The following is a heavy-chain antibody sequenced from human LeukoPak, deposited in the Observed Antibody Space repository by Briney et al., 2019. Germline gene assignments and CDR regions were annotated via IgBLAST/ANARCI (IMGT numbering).Heavy chain of an antibody. CDR3: ARDLGSLPYYYDSSGPNGGY. V-gene: IGHV1-69*04. D-gene: IGHD3-22*01. Sequence: ASVKVSCKASGGTFSSYTISWVRQAPGQGLEWMGRIIPILGIASYAQKFQGRVTITADKSTSTAYMELSSLRSEDTAVYYCARDLGSLPYYYDSSGPNGGYWGQGTLVTVSS. CDR2: IIPILGIA. CDR1: GGTFSSYT. J-gene: IGHJ4*02.